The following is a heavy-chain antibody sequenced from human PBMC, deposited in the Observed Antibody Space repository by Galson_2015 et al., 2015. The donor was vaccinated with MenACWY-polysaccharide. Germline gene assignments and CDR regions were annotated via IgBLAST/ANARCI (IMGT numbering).Heavy chain of an antibody. D-gene: IGHD3-16*01. J-gene: IGHJ4*02. CDR2: ISAGSRTI. V-gene: IGHV3-48*01. CDR3: ARGGGHDY. Sequence: SMRLSCEASGLTFSDYYMNWVRHVPGKGLEWVSSISAGSRTIYYADSVKGLFSISRDNAKNSLVLQMNSLRAEDSAVYYCARGGGHDYWGQGTLVTVSS. CDR1: GLTFSDYY.